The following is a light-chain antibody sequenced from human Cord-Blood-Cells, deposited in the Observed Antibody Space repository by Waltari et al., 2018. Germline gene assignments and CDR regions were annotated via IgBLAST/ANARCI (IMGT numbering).Light chain of an antibody. J-gene: IGLJ2*01. V-gene: IGLV2-23*01. CDR3: CSYAGSSNVV. CDR1: RRAVGSYNL. CDR2: EGS. Sequence: QSALTQPASVSGSPGQSLTISCTGPRRAVGSYNLVSWYQQHPGKAPKLMIYEGSKRPSGVSNRFSGSKSGNTASLTISGLQAEDEADYYCCSYAGSSNVVFGGGTKLTVL.